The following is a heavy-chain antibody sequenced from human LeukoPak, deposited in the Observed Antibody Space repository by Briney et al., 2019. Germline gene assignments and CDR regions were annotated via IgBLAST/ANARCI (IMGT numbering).Heavy chain of an antibody. CDR3: AREPFDY. CDR2: ISGSGGSP. Sequence: GGSLRLSCAASGFTFSSNGMSWVRQAPGRGLEWVSVISGSGGSPDYTDSVKGRFTISRDNSKNTLYLQMNSLRDEDTAVYYCAREPFDYWGQGILVTVSS. CDR1: GFTFSSNG. J-gene: IGHJ4*02. V-gene: IGHV3-23*01.